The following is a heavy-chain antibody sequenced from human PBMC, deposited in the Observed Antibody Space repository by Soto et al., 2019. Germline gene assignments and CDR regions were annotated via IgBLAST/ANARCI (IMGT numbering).Heavy chain of an antibody. J-gene: IGHJ6*02. CDR3: ARSQGSSTSLEIYYYYYYGMAV. V-gene: IGHV1-69*06. CDR1: GGTFGSYA. CDR2: IIPSPGTA. Sequence: QVQLVQSGAEVKKPRSSVKVSCKASGGTFGSYAISWVRQAPGQGLEWMGGIIPSPGTANYAQKFQGRVTIAADTSTSTAYMELSSLRSEDTAVYSCARSQGSSTSLEIYYYYYYGMAVWGQGTTVTVSS. D-gene: IGHD2-2*01.